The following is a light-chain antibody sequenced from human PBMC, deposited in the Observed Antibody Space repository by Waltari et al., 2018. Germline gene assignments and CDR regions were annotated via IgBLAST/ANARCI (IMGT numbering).Light chain of an antibody. CDR2: DAS. CDR1: QSVNSY. Sequence: EIVLTQSPATLSLSPGERATLSCRTSQSVNSYLAWYQHKPGQAPRLLIYDASNRATGIPARFSGSGSGTDFTLIISSLEPDDFALYYCQQRFTWPSITFGQGTRLEIK. J-gene: IGKJ5*01. CDR3: QQRFTWPSIT. V-gene: IGKV3-11*01.